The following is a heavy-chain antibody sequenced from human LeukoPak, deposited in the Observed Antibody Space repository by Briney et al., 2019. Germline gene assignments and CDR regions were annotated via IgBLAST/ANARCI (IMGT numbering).Heavy chain of an antibody. Sequence: PGGSLRPSCAASGFTFADYAMHWVRQAPGKGLEWVSGISWNSGTIDYADSVKGRFTMSRDNAKNSLYLQMNSLRAEDTALYYCAKDTSYSSTYTFDYWGQGTLVTVSS. J-gene: IGHJ4*02. CDR1: GFTFADYA. CDR3: AKDTSYSSTYTFDY. CDR2: ISWNSGTI. D-gene: IGHD6-13*01. V-gene: IGHV3-9*01.